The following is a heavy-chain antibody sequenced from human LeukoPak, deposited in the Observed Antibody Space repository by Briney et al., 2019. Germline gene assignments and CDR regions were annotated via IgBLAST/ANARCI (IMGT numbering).Heavy chain of an antibody. Sequence: PSETLSLTCAVYGGSFSNYYWSWIRQPPGRGLEWMGEINDSGRTNYNPSLMSRVTVSVDTSKNQFSLRLTSVTATDTAVYYCARRWNYGRNYYIDVWGNGATVSVSS. V-gene: IGHV4-34*01. D-gene: IGHD1-7*01. J-gene: IGHJ6*03. CDR3: ARRWNYGRNYYIDV. CDR1: GGSFSNYY. CDR2: INDSGRT.